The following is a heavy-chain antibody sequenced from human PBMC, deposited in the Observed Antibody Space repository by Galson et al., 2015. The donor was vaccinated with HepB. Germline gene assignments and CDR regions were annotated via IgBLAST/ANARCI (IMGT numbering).Heavy chain of an antibody. Sequence: SVKVSCKASGYTFTSYGISWVRQAPGQGLEWMGWISAYNGNTKYAQKFQGRVTMTTDTSTSTAYMELRSLRSDDTAVYYCARDRKWKQWLVSNPFDYWGQGTLVTVSS. J-gene: IGHJ4*02. CDR3: ARDRKWKQWLVSNPFDY. V-gene: IGHV1-18*01. CDR2: ISAYNGNT. D-gene: IGHD6-19*01. CDR1: GYTFTSYG.